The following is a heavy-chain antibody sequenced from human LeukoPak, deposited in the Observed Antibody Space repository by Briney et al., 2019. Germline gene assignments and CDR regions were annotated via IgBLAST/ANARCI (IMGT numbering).Heavy chain of an antibody. CDR2: ISAYNGNT. CDR1: GYTFTSYG. J-gene: IGHJ4*02. V-gene: IGHV1-18*01. D-gene: IGHD3-22*01. CDR3: ARDSAYDSSGYYYY. Sequence: GASVKVSCKASGYTFTSYGISWVRQAPGQGLEWMGWISAYNGNTNYAQKLQGRVTMTTDTSTSTAYMELRSLRSDDTAVYYCARDSAYDSSGYYYYWGQGTLVTVSS.